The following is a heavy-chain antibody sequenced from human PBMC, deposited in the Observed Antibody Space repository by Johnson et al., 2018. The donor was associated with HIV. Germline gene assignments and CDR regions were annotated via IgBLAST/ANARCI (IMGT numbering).Heavy chain of an antibody. CDR2: ISGSGSST. Sequence: VQLVESGGGLVQPGGYLRLSCAASKFIFSSYAMSWVRQGPGKGLEWVSGISGSGSSTHYAESVKGRFTISRDNSKNSLYLQMNSLRAEDTALYYCAKDLTHSYDAFDIWGQGTMVTVSS. CDR1: KFIFSSYA. D-gene: IGHD1-26*01. V-gene: IGHV3-23*04. CDR3: AKDLTHSYDAFDI. J-gene: IGHJ3*02.